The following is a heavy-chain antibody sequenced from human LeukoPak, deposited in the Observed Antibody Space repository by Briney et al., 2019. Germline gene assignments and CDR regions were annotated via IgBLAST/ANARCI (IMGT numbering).Heavy chain of an antibody. CDR1: GFTFSSNS. CDR2: ISSSSSYI. J-gene: IGHJ4*02. V-gene: IGHV3-21*01. CDR3: ASAAVAGRNY. Sequence: GGSLRLSCAASGFTFSSNSMNWVRQAPGKGLEWVSSISSSSSYIYYADSVKGRFTISRDNAKNSLYLQMNSLRAEDTAVYYCASAAVAGRNYWGQGTLVTVSS. D-gene: IGHD6-19*01.